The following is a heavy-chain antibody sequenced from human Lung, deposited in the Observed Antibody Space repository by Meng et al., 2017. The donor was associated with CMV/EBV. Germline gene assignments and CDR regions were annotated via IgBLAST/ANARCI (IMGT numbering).Heavy chain of an antibody. J-gene: IGHJ6*02. V-gene: IGHV3-74*01. D-gene: IGHD2-21*01. Sequence: GESLKISCAASGFTFSTYWMHWVRQTPGTGLVWVSRINSDGSTTTYADSVKGRFTISRDNAKNTLYLQMSSLRAEDSAVYYCVRDGKYCGSGTCDYYIMDLWGQGTTVTVSS. CDR2: INSDGSTT. CDR3: VRDGKYCGSGTCDYYIMDL. CDR1: GFTFSTYW.